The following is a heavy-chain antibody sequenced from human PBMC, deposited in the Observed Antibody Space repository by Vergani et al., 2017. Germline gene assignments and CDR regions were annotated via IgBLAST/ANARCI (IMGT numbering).Heavy chain of an antibody. CDR3: ARDRYYLGSGGYPYFYYYGLHV. J-gene: IGHJ6*02. CDR1: GFTFSACP. D-gene: IGHD3-10*01. V-gene: IGHV3-23*01. Sequence: EVQLLQSGGGVIQPGGSVRLSCAASGFTFSACPMTWVRQAPGKGLEWVSAISARYPSTYYADSVKGRFTISRDNSKNMLYLQMNSLRAEDTGVYYCARDRYYLGSGGYPYFYYYGLHVWGQGTAVTVSS. CDR2: ISARYPST.